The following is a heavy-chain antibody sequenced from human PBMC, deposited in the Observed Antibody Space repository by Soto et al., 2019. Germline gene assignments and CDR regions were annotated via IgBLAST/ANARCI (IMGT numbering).Heavy chain of an antibody. D-gene: IGHD2-2*01. CDR2: ISLYSDGT. Sequence: QVQLVQSGGEVKRPGASVKVSCKTSGYTFSNYGITWVRQAPGQPLEWLGWISLYSDGTNYAQKFQGRVSMTTDTATTTAYLELRSLRSDDTPVYYCARVVPGAEAWFGPWGQGTLLTVSS. CDR3: ARVVPGAEAWFGP. J-gene: IGHJ5*02. CDR1: GYTFSNYG. V-gene: IGHV1-18*01.